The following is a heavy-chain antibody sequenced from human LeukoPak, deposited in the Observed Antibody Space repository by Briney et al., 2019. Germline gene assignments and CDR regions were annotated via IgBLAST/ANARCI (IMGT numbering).Heavy chain of an antibody. J-gene: IGHJ6*02. CDR3: ARGNRGNYYYGMDV. CDR2: ISSYGDST. V-gene: IGHV3-64*02. Sequence: GGSLRLSCAASGFTFSSYAMHWVRQAPGKGLEYVSAISSYGDSTYYADSVKGRFTISRDNSKRTLYLEMGSLRAEDMAVYYCARGNRGNYYYGMDVWGQGTTVTVSS. CDR1: GFTFSSYA.